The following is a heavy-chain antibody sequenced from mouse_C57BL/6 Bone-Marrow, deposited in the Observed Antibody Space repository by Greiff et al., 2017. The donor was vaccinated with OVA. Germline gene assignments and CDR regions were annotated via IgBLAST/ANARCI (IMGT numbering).Heavy chain of an antibody. CDR1: GYSITSGYY. V-gene: IGHV3-6*01. CDR2: ISYDGSN. D-gene: IGHD1-1*01. CDR3: ARDYYGSSHWYFDV. J-gene: IGHJ1*03. Sequence: EVQLQESGPGLVKPSQSLSLTCSVTGYSITSGYYWNWIRQFPGNKLEWMGYISYDGSNNYNPSLKNRISITRDTSKNQFFLKLNSVTTEDIATYYCARDYYGSSHWYFDVWGTGTTVTVSS.